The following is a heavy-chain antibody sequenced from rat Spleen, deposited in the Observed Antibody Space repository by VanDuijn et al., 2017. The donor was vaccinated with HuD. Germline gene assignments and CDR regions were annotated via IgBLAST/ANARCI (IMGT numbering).Heavy chain of an antibody. CDR1: GYSITSNY. V-gene: IGHV3-1*01. Sequence: EVQLQESGPGLVKPSQSISLTCSVTGYSITSNYWGWIRKFPGNEMEWIGHISYSGSSNYHPSLKSRISFSRDTSRNQFFLQLNSVTTEDTATYYCARWNNYAAYWGQGTLVTVSS. CDR3: ARWNNYAAY. D-gene: IGHD1-10*01. J-gene: IGHJ3*01. CDR2: ISYSGSS.